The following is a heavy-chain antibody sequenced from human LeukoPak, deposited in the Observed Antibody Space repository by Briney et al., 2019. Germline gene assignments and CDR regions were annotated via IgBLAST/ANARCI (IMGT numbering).Heavy chain of an antibody. Sequence: ASVKVSCKASGYTFTSYGISWVRQAPGQGLEWMGWISAYNGNTNYAQTHQGRVTMTTDTSTSTVYMELRSLSSDDTAVYHCAREEQWLVRGPGNYWGQGTLVTVSS. CDR3: AREEQWLVRGPGNY. D-gene: IGHD6-19*01. V-gene: IGHV1-18*01. J-gene: IGHJ4*02. CDR2: ISAYNGNT. CDR1: GYTFTSYG.